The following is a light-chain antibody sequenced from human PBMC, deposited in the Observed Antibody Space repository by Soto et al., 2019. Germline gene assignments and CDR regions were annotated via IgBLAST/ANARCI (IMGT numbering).Light chain of an antibody. CDR3: QQFGSSPIT. CDR2: GAS. CDR1: QSITNNY. J-gene: IGKJ5*01. Sequence: EIVLTQSPGTLSLSPGERATLSCRASQSITNNYLAWYQQKPGRAHRLLIYGASSRATGIPDRFSGSGSGTDFTLTISRLEPEDSAVYYCQQFGSSPITFGQGTRLEIK. V-gene: IGKV3-20*01.